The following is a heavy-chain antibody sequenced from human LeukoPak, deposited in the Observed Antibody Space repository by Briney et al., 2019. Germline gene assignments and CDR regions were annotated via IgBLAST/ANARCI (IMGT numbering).Heavy chain of an antibody. V-gene: IGHV4-34*01. D-gene: IGHD6-13*01. Sequence: PSETLSLTCAVYGGSFSGYYWSWIRQPPGKGLEWIGEINHSGSTNYNPSLKSRVTISVDTSKNQFSLKLSSVTAADTAVYYCARVCSSSCALDAFDIWGQGTMVTVSS. CDR2: INHSGST. CDR1: GGSFSGYY. J-gene: IGHJ3*02. CDR3: ARVCSSSCALDAFDI.